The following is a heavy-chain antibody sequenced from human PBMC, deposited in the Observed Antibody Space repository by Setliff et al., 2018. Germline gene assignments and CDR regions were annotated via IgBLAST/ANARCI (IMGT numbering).Heavy chain of an antibody. CDR1: GYTFTSYG. J-gene: IGHJ6*03. Sequence: GASVKVSCKASGYTFTSYGVSWVRQAPGQGLEWMGWISTYTANTKYAQRFQGRVTIMTDESTSTAYMELSSLTSEDTAVYYCAREGVHTRSSTDYHYYMDVWGKGTTVTVSS. D-gene: IGHD1-26*01. V-gene: IGHV1-18*01. CDR2: ISTYTANT. CDR3: AREGVHTRSSTDYHYYMDV.